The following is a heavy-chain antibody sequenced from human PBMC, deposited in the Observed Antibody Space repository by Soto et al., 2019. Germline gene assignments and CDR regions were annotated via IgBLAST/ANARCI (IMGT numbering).Heavy chain of an antibody. Sequence: SETLSLICTVSGGSISGYYCSWIRQSPGKGLEWIGYIYWSGGAHYNPSLNSRVSISVDTSKNQFSLNLRDVTAADTAVYYCARRELQGPFDTWGQGTLVTVSS. CDR2: IYWSGGA. J-gene: IGHJ4*02. D-gene: IGHD1-1*01. CDR3: ARRELQGPFDT. CDR1: GGSISGYY. V-gene: IGHV4-59*08.